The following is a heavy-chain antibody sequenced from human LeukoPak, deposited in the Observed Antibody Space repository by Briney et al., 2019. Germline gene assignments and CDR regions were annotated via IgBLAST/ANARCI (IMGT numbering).Heavy chain of an antibody. CDR3: AKQRSAIAARPSYYYGMDV. D-gene: IGHD6-6*01. CDR2: ISYDGSNK. Sequence: GGSLRLSCAGSGFSFSDYTMNWVRQAPGKGLEWVAVISYDGSNKYYADSVKGRFTISRDNSKNTLYLQMNSLRAEDTAVYYCAKQRSAIAARPSYYYGMDVWGQGTTVTVSS. V-gene: IGHV3-30*18. J-gene: IGHJ6*02. CDR1: GFSFSDYT.